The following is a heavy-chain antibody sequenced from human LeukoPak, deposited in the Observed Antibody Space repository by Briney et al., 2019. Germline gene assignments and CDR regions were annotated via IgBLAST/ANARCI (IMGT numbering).Heavy chain of an antibody. Sequence: PGGSLRLSCAASGFTFSSYWMSWVRQAPGKGLEWVANIKQDGSEKYYVDSVKGRFTISRDNAKNSLYLQMNSLRAEDTAVYYCARRHGNGAAGTWYFDYWGQGTLVTVSS. D-gene: IGHD6-13*01. J-gene: IGHJ4*02. CDR3: ARRHGNGAAGTWYFDY. CDR2: IKQDGSEK. CDR1: GFTFSSYW. V-gene: IGHV3-7*01.